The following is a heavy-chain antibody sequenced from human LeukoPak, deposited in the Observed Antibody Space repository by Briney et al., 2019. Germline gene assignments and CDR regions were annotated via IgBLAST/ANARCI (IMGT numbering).Heavy chain of an antibody. CDR2: INHSGST. CDR1: GGSFSGYY. D-gene: IGHD3-10*01. Sequence: PSETLSLTCAVYGGSFSGYYWSWIRQPPGKGLEWTGEINHSGSTNYNPSLKSRVTISVDTSKNQFSLKLSSVTAADTAVYYCARGPHYYGSGRPNYYYYGMDVWGQGTTVTVSS. J-gene: IGHJ6*02. CDR3: ARGPHYYGSGRPNYYYYGMDV. V-gene: IGHV4-34*01.